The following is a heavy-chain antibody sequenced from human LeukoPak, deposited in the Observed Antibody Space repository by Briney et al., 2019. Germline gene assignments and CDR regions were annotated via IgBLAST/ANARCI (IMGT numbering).Heavy chain of an antibody. V-gene: IGHV3-30-3*01. CDR3: AKDGREQWLVRTADY. Sequence: GRSLRLSWAASGFTFSSYAMHWVRQAPGKGLEWVAAISYDGSNKYYADSVKGRFTISRDNSKNTLYLQMSSLRAEDTAVYYCAKDGREQWLVRTADYWGQGTLVTVSS. J-gene: IGHJ4*02. CDR2: ISYDGSNK. CDR1: GFTFSSYA. D-gene: IGHD6-19*01.